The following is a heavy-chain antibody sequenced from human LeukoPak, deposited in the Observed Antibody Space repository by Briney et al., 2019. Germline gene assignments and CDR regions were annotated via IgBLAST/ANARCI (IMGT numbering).Heavy chain of an antibody. Sequence: GSLSLSCALSGLTLYRYAISGVRQAPRKGLGWVSAISSRGGRTYYADSVKDRFTIYRDNSKNTLYLQMNSLRADDTAVYYCARDRGYGDHPSWFDPWGQGTQVTVSS. V-gene: IGHV3-23*01. D-gene: IGHD5-12*01. CDR3: ARDRGYGDHPSWFDP. CDR1: GLTLYRYA. CDR2: ISSRGGRT. J-gene: IGHJ5*02.